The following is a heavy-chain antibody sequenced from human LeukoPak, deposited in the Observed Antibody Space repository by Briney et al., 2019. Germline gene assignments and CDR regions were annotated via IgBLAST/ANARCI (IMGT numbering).Heavy chain of an antibody. CDR1: GFIFSSYG. D-gene: IGHD1-26*01. CDR3: AKDGGSYYYYYMDV. Sequence: GGSLRLSCAASGFIFSSYGMHWVRQAPGKGLEWVALITYDGSNEFYADSVKGRLTISRDNSRNTLYLQMNSLRVEDTAVYYCAKDGGSYYYYYMDVWGRGTTVTVSS. CDR2: ITYDGSNE. V-gene: IGHV3-33*05. J-gene: IGHJ6*03.